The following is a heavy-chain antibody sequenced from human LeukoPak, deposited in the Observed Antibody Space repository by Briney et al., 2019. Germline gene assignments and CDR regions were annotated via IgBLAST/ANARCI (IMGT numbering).Heavy chain of an antibody. J-gene: IGHJ4*02. CDR1: GGSISSYY. V-gene: IGHV4-59*01. CDR3: ARVIGLAYFDY. D-gene: IGHD3-16*02. CDR2: IYYSGST. Sequence: SETLSLTCTVSGGSISSYYWSWIRQPPGKGLEWIGYIYYSGSTNYNPSLKSRVTISVDTSKNRFSLKLSSVTAADTAVYYCARVIGLAYFDYWGQGTLVTVSS.